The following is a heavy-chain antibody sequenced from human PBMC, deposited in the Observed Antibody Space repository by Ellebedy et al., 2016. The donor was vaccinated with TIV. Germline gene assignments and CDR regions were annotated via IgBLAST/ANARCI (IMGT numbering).Heavy chain of an antibody. CDR3: ARDGGERPPDSIPGFL. J-gene: IGHJ4*02. D-gene: IGHD3-16*01. CDR2: IYGSGNT. CDR1: GITVSSNY. Sequence: GESLKISCAASGITVSSNYMSWVRQAPGKGLEWVSIIYGSGNTFYADSVKGRFTISRDNARSSLYLQMSSLRAEDTAFYYCARDGGERPPDSIPGFLWGQGTPVTVSP. V-gene: IGHV3-53*01.